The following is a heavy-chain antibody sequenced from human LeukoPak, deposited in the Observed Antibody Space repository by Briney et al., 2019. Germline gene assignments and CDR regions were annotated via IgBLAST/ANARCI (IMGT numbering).Heavy chain of an antibody. CDR3: ARDSFALFGIVMVRGVILPNFDY. J-gene: IGHJ4*02. D-gene: IGHD3-10*01. Sequence: GASVKVSCKASGYTFTSYGISWVRQAPGQGLEWMGCISAYNGNTNYAQKLQGRVTMTTDTSTSTAYMELRSLRSDDTAVYYCARDSFALFGIVMVRGVILPNFDYWGQGTLVTVSS. CDR2: ISAYNGNT. CDR1: GYTFTSYG. V-gene: IGHV1-18*01.